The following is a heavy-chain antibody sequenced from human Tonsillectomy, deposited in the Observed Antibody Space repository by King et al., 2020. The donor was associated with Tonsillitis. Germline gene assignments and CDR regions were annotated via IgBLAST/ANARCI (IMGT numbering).Heavy chain of an antibody. J-gene: IGHJ3*02. CDR1: GFTFSTYA. CDR2: ISGSGGST. V-gene: IGHV3-23*04. Sequence: VQLVESGGGLVQPGGSLRLSCAASGFTFSTYAMTWVRQAPGKGLEWVSAISGSGGSTYYADSVKGRFTISRDNSKNTLYLQMNSLRAEDTAVYYCARVIFLAGDAFDIWGQGTMVTVSS. CDR3: ARVIFLAGDAFDI. D-gene: IGHD3-10*01.